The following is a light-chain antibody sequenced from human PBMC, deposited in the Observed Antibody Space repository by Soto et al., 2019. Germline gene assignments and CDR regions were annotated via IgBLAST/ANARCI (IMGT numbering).Light chain of an antibody. CDR3: DESHDFLWGK. CDR1: QTISSS. J-gene: IGKJ1*01. Sequence: DMQMTQSPSSLSASVGARVTITCRATQTISSSLNWYQQRPGKAPHLLIYGASTLQGGVPSRFSGGGSGTDFTLTINSLQPEDLADQSRDESHDFLWGKLGQVTKV. CDR2: GAS. V-gene: IGKV1-39*01.